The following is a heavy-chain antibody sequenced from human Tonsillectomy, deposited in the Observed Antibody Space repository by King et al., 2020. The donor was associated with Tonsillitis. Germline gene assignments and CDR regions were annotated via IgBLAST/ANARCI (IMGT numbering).Heavy chain of an antibody. CDR1: GGSISSSSYY. CDR3: ERHIYSGYDPFNY. CDR2: IYYSGST. Sequence: QLQESGPGLVKPSETLSLTCTVSGGSISSSSYYWGWIRQPPGKGLEWIGSIYYSGSTYYNPSLKSRVTISVDTSKNQFSLKLSSVTAADTAVYYCERHIYSGYDPFNYWGQGTLVTVSS. J-gene: IGHJ4*02. D-gene: IGHD5-12*01. V-gene: IGHV4-39*01.